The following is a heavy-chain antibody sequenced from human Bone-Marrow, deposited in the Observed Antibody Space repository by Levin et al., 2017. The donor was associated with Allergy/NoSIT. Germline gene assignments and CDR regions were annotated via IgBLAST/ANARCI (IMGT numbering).Heavy chain of an antibody. V-gene: IGHV1-8*02. Sequence: ASVKVSCTASGYTFTSYDINWVRQVPGQGPEWMGRVNPNSGDTGYAQKFQGRVTMTRNTAINTAYMELRSLRFEDTAVYYCASNDGYATWGQGTLVTVSS. CDR1: GYTFTSYD. CDR2: VNPNSGDT. CDR3: ASNDGYAT. J-gene: IGHJ5*02. D-gene: IGHD5-24*01.